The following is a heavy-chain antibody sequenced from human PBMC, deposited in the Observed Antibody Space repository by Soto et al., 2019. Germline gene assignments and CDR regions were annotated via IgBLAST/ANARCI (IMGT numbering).Heavy chain of an antibody. D-gene: IGHD4-4*01. CDR2: ISFDGSSK. CDR3: ASDPPPLYSNAFDI. J-gene: IGHJ3*02. Sequence: GGSLRLSCAASGFTFSTYAMHWVRQAPGKGLEWVAVISFDGSSKYYADSVKGRFTISRDNSKNTLYLQMNSLRPEDTAVYYCASDPPPLYSNAFDIWGQGTMVTVSS. CDR1: GFTFSTYA. V-gene: IGHV3-30-3*01.